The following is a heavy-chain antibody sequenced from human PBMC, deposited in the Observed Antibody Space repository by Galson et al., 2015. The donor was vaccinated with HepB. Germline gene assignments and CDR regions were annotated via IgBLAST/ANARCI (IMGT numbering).Heavy chain of an antibody. D-gene: IGHD2-2*01. CDR2: ISSNNGYI. Sequence: LRLSCAASGFTFSSHSMNWVRQAPGKGLEWVSIISSNNGYIYYTDSVKGRFTISRDNAKNSLYLQMNNLRVDDTAVYYCAQLNLYCSSSTCYPTPGGFDIWGQGTVVTVSS. CDR1: GFTFSSHS. J-gene: IGHJ3*02. V-gene: IGHV3-21*01. CDR3: AQLNLYCSSSTCYPTPGGFDI.